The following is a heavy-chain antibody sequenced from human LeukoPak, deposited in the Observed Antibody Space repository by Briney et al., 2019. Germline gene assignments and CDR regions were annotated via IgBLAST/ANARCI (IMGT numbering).Heavy chain of an antibody. CDR3: AKGFGGTSTSCTPRFDY. CDR2: IKLDGSEK. J-gene: IGHJ4*02. D-gene: IGHD2-2*01. CDR1: GFTFGKYW. Sequence: PGGSLRLSCVASGFTFGKYWMSWVRQAPGKGLEWVANIKLDGSEKNYVDSVKGRFTISRDNTKNSLYLQMNSLRVEDTAVYYCAKGFGGTSTSCTPRFDYWGQGILVTVSS. V-gene: IGHV3-7*03.